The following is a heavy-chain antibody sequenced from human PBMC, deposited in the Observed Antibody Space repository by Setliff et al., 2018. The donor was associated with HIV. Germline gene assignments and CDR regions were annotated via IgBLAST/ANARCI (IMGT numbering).Heavy chain of an antibody. CDR2: INHSGRT. J-gene: IGHJ6*02. CDR1: GVSFSDYY. CDR3: AREDYYYYGMDV. Sequence: PSETLSLTCAVYGVSFSDYYWTWIRQPPGKGLEWIGEINHSGRTNCNPSLKSRVTISVDTSKNQFSLKLSPVTAADTAVYYCAREDYYYYGMDVWGQGTTVTVSS. V-gene: IGHV4-34*01.